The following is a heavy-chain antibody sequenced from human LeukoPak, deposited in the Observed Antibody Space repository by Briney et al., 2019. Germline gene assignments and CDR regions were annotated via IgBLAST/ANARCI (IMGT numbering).Heavy chain of an antibody. V-gene: IGHV3-48*03. Sequence: GGSLRLSCAASGFTFSSYEMNWVRQAPGKGLEWVSYISSSGSTIYYADSVKGRFTTSRDNSKNTLYLQMNSLRAEDTAVYYCAIGYSYGYNAFDLWGQGTMVTVSS. J-gene: IGHJ3*01. D-gene: IGHD5-18*01. CDR3: AIGYSYGYNAFDL. CDR2: ISSSGSTI. CDR1: GFTFSSYE.